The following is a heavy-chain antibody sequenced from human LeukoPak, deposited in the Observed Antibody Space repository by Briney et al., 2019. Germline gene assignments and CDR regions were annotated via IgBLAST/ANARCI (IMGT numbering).Heavy chain of an antibody. D-gene: IGHD5-12*01. Sequence: GGSLRLSCAASGFSVSSDYINWVRQAPGKGLEWVANIKEDGSAKYYVDSMKGRFTISRDNAKNSLYLQINSLRAEDTAVYYCARDSPGYGGYSYWGQGTLVTVSS. CDR3: ARDSPGYGGYSY. V-gene: IGHV3-7*04. CDR2: IKEDGSAK. J-gene: IGHJ4*02. CDR1: GFSVSSDY.